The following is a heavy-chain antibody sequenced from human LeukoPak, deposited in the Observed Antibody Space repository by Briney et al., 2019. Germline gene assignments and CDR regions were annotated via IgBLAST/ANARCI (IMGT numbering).Heavy chain of an antibody. J-gene: IGHJ4*02. CDR2: ISGYNGNT. CDR1: GYTFTSYG. Sequence: ASVKVSCKASGYTFTSYGLCWVRQAPGQGLEWMGWISGYNGNTNYAQKFQGRVTMTTDASTSTAYMELRSLRSDDTAVYYCARDNWNYLPYWGQGTLVTVSS. D-gene: IGHD1-7*01. V-gene: IGHV1-18*01. CDR3: ARDNWNYLPY.